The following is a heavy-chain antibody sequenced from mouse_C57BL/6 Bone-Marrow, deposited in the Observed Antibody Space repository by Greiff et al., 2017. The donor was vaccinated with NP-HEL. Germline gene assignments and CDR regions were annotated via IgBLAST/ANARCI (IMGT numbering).Heavy chain of an antibody. J-gene: IGHJ1*03. CDR1: GFTFSDYY. V-gene: IGHV5-16*01. D-gene: IGHD1-1*01. Sequence: DVKLVESEGGLVQPGSSMKLSCTASGFTFSDYYMAWVRQVPEKGLEWVANINYDGSSTYYLDSLQSRFIISRDNAKNILYLQMSSLKSEDTATYYCARDRDYGSSYDWYFDVWGTGTTVTVSS. CDR2: INYDGSST. CDR3: ARDRDYGSSYDWYFDV.